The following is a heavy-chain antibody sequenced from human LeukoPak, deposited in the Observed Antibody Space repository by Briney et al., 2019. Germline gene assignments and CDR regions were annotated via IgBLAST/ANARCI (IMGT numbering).Heavy chain of an antibody. Sequence: PGGSLRLSCAASGFSFSTYWMSWVRQTPEKGLEFVANIDQGGSVRNYMDSLKGRCTISRDNAKKSLHLEINSLRADDTAVYYCARVPESSSFDLWGRGALVTVSS. CDR2: IDQGGSVR. CDR3: ARVPESSSFDL. J-gene: IGHJ4*02. D-gene: IGHD6-13*01. V-gene: IGHV3-7*01. CDR1: GFSFSTYW.